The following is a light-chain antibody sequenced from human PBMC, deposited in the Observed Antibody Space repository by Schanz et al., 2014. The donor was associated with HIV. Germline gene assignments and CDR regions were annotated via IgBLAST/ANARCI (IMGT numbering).Light chain of an antibody. Sequence: EIVLTQSPGTLSLSPGERGTLSCRASQSVKSNFIGWYQQKPGQAPRLLIFGASNRATGIPDRFSGGGSGTDFTLTISRLEPEDFAVYYCQQYDTSPITFGPGTKVDIK. CDR2: GAS. CDR1: QSVKSNF. J-gene: IGKJ3*01. V-gene: IGKV3-20*01. CDR3: QQYDTSPIT.